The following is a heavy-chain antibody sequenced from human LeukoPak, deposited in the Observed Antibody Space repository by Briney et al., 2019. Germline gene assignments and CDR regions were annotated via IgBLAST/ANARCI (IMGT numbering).Heavy chain of an antibody. CDR1: GFTFSRYA. CDR3: AKAPQVFLWFGPRLNNWFDP. CDR2: FSGSGGST. V-gene: IGHV3-23*01. J-gene: IGHJ5*02. Sequence: GGSLRLSCAASGFTFSRYAMSWLRQAPGKGLEWVSAFSGSGGSTYYADSVKGRFTISRDHSKNTLYLQMTSRGAEDTAVYYCAKAPQVFLWFGPRLNNWFDPWGQGTLFTVSA. D-gene: IGHD3-10*01.